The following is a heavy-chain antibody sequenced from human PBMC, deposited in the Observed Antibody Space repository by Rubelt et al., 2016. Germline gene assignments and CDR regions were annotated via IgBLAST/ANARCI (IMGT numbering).Heavy chain of an antibody. CDR2: LHYDGRT. V-gene: IGHV4-39*01. CDR3: ARHRIVRDLTVGGYFDP. D-gene: IGHD3-9*01. J-gene: IGHJ5*02. Sequence: QLQLRESGPGLVKPSETLSLACSVSGGSISSISFFWGWIRQPPGKGLEWIGSLHYDGRTYYNPSLRSRVTISVDTAKNQFSLKVTSVTAADTAVYFCARHRIVRDLTVGGYFDPWGQGVLATVSS. CDR1: GGSISSISFF.